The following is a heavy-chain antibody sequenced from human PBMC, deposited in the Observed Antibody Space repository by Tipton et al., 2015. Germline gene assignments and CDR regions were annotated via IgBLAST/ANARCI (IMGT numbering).Heavy chain of an antibody. J-gene: IGHJ5*02. D-gene: IGHD1-26*01. V-gene: IGHV4-4*07. CDR1: GDSIRNYY. CDR3: ARGGVSPRSGWFDP. CDR2: MYISGSK. Sequence: PGLVKPSETLSLTCTLFGDSIRNYYWSWIRQPAGEGLEWIGRMYISGSKNVNPSLRGRVTMSFDTSKKEFSLKLKSVTAADTAVYYCARGGVSPRSGWFDPWGQGTLVIVSS.